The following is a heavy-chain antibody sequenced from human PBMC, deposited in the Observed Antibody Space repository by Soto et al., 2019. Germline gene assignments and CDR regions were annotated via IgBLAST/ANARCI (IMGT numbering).Heavy chain of an antibody. CDR2: IKQDGSEK. J-gene: IGHJ4*02. CDR1: GFTFSSYW. Sequence: EVQLVESGGGLVQPGGSLRLSCAASGFTFSSYWMSWFSQSPGRGLEWVANIKQDGSEKYYVDSVKGRFTISRDNAKNSLYLQMNILRAEDTAVYYCARDFPDAYGDYVDYWGQGTLVTVSS. CDR3: ARDFPDAYGDYVDY. D-gene: IGHD4-17*01. V-gene: IGHV3-7*01.